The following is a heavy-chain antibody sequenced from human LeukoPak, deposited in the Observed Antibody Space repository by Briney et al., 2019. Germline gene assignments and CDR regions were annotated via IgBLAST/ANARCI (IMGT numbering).Heavy chain of an antibody. Sequence: PGGSLRLSCAASGSTFKTYWMIWVRRTPGKGLEWVANINQDGSEKYYVDSVKGRFTVSRDNAKNSLYLQLNSLRAEDTAVYYCGTRAYWGRGTLVTVSS. V-gene: IGHV3-7*01. CDR2: INQDGSEK. CDR3: GTRAY. CDR1: GSTFKTYW. J-gene: IGHJ4*02.